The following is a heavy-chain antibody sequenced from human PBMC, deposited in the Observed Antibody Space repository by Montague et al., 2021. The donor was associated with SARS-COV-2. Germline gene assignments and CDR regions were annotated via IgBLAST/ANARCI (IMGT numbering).Heavy chain of an antibody. Sequence: PALVKPTQTPTLTCTFSGFSLSNTRMSVGWIRQPPGKALEWLALINWDDDEYYNPSLRTRLTISKDTSKNQVVLVMTNMDPMDTGTYYCARIQRWGEYYFDFGGQGALVVVSS. D-gene: IGHD3-10*01. V-gene: IGHV2-70*01. CDR1: GFSLSNTRMS. J-gene: IGHJ4*02. CDR3: ARIQRWGEYYFDF. CDR2: INWDDDE.